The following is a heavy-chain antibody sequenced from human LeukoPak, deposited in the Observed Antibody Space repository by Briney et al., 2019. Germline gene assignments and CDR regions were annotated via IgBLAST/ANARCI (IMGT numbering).Heavy chain of an antibody. CDR3: ARDFGFVGNWFDP. CDR1: GGSFSGYY. CDR2: IYTSGST. D-gene: IGHD3-10*01. V-gene: IGHV4-4*07. Sequence: SETLSLTCAVYGGSFSGYYWSWIRQPAGKGLEWIGRIYTSGSTNYNPSLKSRVTISVDTSKNQFSLKLSSVTAADTAVYYCARDFGFVGNWFDPWGQGTLVTVSS. J-gene: IGHJ5*02.